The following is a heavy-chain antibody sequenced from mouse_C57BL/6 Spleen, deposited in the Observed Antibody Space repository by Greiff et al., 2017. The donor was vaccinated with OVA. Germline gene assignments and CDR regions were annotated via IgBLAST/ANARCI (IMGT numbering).Heavy chain of an antibody. Sequence: QVQLQQPGAELVKPGASVKLSCKASGYTFTSYWMQWVKQRPGQGLEWIGEIDPSDSYTNYNQKFKGKATLTVDTSSSTAYMQLSSLTSEDSAVYYCARSATVVYWYLDVWGTGTTVTVSS. CDR2: IDPSDSYT. CDR3: ARSATVVYWYLDV. J-gene: IGHJ1*03. D-gene: IGHD1-1*01. CDR1: GYTFTSYW. V-gene: IGHV1-50*01.